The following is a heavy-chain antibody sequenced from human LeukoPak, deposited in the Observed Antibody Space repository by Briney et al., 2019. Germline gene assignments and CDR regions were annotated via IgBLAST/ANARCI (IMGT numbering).Heavy chain of an antibody. CDR1: GDTFTSSD. CDR2: MNPNSGNT. Sequence: ASVKVSCEASGDTFTSSDVNWVRQATGQGLEWMGWMNPNSGNTGYAQKFQGKVAMTRDTSISTAYMELSSLRSEDTAVYYCVKSAHWGQGTLVTVSS. J-gene: IGHJ4*02. V-gene: IGHV1-8*01. CDR3: VKSAH.